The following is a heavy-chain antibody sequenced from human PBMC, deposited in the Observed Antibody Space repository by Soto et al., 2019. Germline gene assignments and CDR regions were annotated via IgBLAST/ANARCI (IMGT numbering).Heavy chain of an antibody. CDR1: GFTFSSYG. J-gene: IGHJ4*02. V-gene: IGHV3-30*18. Sequence: QVQLVESGGGVVQPGRSLRLSCAASGFTFSSYGMHWVRQAPGKGLEWVAVISYDGSNKYYADSVKGRFTISRDNSKNTLYLQMNSLRAEDTVVYYCAKDADDFWSGYYTDYWGQGTLVTVSS. CDR2: ISYDGSNK. CDR3: AKDADDFWSGYYTDY. D-gene: IGHD3-3*01.